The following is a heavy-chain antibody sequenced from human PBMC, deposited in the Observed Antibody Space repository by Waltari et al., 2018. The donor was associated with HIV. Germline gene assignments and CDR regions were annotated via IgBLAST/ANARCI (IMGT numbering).Heavy chain of an antibody. J-gene: IGHJ5*02. Sequence: QVHLQQWGPGLVKPSETLSLTCAVYGESFQSSYWSWIRQAPDKGLEWIGKIDHYGATDYNPSLKSRVTISVDTSKNQFSLRLTSVTAADTGTYYCAKGALMRWLHSPRHWFDPWGQGNLVTVSS. V-gene: IGHV4-34*02. CDR1: GESFQSSY. CDR2: IDHYGAT. CDR3: AKGALMRWLHSPRHWFDP. D-gene: IGHD5-12*01.